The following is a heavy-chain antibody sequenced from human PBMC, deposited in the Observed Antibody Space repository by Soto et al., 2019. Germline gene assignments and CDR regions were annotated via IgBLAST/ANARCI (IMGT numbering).Heavy chain of an antibody. CDR3: ARTSPNAGLGIWYNWFDP. CDR1: GGTFSSYA. J-gene: IGHJ5*02. V-gene: IGHV1-69*13. CDR2: IIPIFGTA. Sequence: SVKVSCKASGGTFSSYAISWVRQAPGQGLEWMGGIIPIFGTANYAQKFQGRVTITADESTSTAYMELSSLRSEDTAVYYCARTSPNAGLGIWYNWFDPWGQGTLVTVSS. D-gene: IGHD3-16*01.